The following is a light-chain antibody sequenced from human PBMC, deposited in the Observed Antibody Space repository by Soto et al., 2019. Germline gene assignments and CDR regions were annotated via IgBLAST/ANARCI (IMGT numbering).Light chain of an antibody. Sequence: EIVLTQSPGTLSLSPGERATLSCRATQSIFNNFLSWYQQKSGQPPKLLIFGPSGRAAGIPDRFSGSESGTDFTLTISRLEPEDSAVYFCQQFGGSPPVTFGGGTTVEIK. CDR1: QSIFNNF. V-gene: IGKV3-20*01. J-gene: IGKJ4*01. CDR2: GPS. CDR3: QQFGGSPPVT.